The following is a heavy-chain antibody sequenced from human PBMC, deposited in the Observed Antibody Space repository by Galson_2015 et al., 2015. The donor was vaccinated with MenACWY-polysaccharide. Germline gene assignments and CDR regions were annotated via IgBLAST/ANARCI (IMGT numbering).Heavy chain of an antibody. CDR3: ARGDIWSGNLGGIDV. D-gene: IGHD3-3*01. Sequence: SLRLSCAASGFTFSNYWMHWVRQAPGKGLVWVSRINNHGSSAGYANSVQGRFTISRDNAKNTLYLQINSLRAEDTAVYYCARGDIWSGNLGGIDVWGQGTTVTVSS. J-gene: IGHJ6*02. CDR2: INNHGSSA. CDR1: GFTFSNYW. V-gene: IGHV3-74*01.